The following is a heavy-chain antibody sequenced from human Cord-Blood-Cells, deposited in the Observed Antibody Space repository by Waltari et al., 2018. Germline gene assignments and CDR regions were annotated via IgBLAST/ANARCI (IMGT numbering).Heavy chain of an antibody. D-gene: IGHD1-26*01. CDR2: IYHSGST. Sequence: QVQLQESGPGLVKPSETLSLTCAVSGYSISSGYYWGWIRQPPGKGLEWIGSIYHSGSTYYHPSLKSRVTISVDTSKNQFSLKLSSVTAADTAVYYCARDSGSYSYYYYGMDVWGQGTTVTVSS. CDR1: GYSISSGYY. J-gene: IGHJ6*02. CDR3: ARDSGSYSYYYYGMDV. V-gene: IGHV4-38-2*02.